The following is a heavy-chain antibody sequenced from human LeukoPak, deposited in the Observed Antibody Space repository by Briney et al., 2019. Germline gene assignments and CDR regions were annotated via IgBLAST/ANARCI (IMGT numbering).Heavy chain of an antibody. CDR1: GGSISSYY. J-gene: IGHJ4*02. V-gene: IGHV4-59*01. CDR3: ASTQDGYGYKFDC. Sequence: SETLSLICTVSGGSISSYYWSWIRQSPGKGLEWIAYIYHNGRTNYNPSLKSRVTISIDTSKNQFSLKLSSVTAADTAVYYCASTQDGYGYKFDCWGQRTLVTVSS. CDR2: IYHNGRT. D-gene: IGHD5-24*01.